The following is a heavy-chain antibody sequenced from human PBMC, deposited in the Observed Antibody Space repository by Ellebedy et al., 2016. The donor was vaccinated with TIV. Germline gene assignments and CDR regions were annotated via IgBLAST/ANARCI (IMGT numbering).Heavy chain of an antibody. CDR1: DGSISGFY. CDR2: IYSTGNP. Sequence: SQTLSLTXTVSDGSISGFYWSWLRQPAGKGLEWIGRIYSTGNPDYNPSLKSRVTMSVDTSKNQVSLKLRSVTAADTAVYYCALTSAMTSFGGLTVTDAFDVWGPGTMVAVSS. J-gene: IGHJ3*01. D-gene: IGHD3-16*02. CDR3: ALTSAMTSFGGLTVTDAFDV. V-gene: IGHV4-4*07.